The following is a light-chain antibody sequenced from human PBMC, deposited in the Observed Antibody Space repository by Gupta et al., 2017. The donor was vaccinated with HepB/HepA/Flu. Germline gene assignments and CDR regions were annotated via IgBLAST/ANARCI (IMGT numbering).Light chain of an antibody. CDR2: DVV. CDR3: SSYAYSRSLII. CDR1: SRDIGDYDL. V-gene: IGLV2-14*03. J-gene: IGLJ2*01. Sequence: QSALTQPASVSGSPGQSITLSCTGTSRDIGDYDLVCWYQQYPGKAPKLIIYDVVNRPSGVYNRFSGSKSGNTASLTISGLQVEDEADYYCSSYAYSRSLIIFGGGTRLTVL.